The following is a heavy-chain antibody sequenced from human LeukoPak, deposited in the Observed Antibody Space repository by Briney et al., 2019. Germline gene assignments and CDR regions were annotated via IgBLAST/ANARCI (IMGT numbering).Heavy chain of an antibody. Sequence: SQTLSLTCTVSGGSISSYYWSWIRQPPGKGLEWIGYIYYSGSTNFNPSLKSRVTISVDTSKNQFSLKLSSVTAADTAVYYCARLGSPQGYGGNKAFDIWGHGTMVTVSS. D-gene: IGHD4-23*01. CDR3: ARLGSPQGYGGNKAFDI. V-gene: IGHV4-59*01. CDR1: GGSISSYY. CDR2: IYYSGST. J-gene: IGHJ3*02.